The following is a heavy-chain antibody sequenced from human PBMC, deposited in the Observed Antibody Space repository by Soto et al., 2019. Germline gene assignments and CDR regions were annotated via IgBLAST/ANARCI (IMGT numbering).Heavy chain of an antibody. CDR3: ARAHGPSLGSCLDL. V-gene: IGHV3-33*01. Sequence: QVQLVESGGGVVQPGRSLRLSCAASGFTFSAYGMHWVRQAPGEGLEWVAVIWYDGGSEYYADSVEGRFTVSRDNAKKTVYLHMDTLRGDDTAVYYFARAHGPSLGSCLDLWGQGTLVTVSS. J-gene: IGHJ5*02. CDR1: GFTFSAYG. D-gene: IGHD2-2*01. CDR2: IWYDGGSE.